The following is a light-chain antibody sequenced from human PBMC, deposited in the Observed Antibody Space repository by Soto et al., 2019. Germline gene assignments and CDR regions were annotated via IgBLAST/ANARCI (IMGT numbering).Light chain of an antibody. V-gene: IGKV3-11*01. Sequence: EIVLTQSPGTLSLSPGERATLSCRASQTVSTYLDWYQQKPGQSPRLLIFDASSRATGTPARFSGSGSGTDFTLTISSLEPEDFALYHCLQRSAWPLTFGPGTKVDIK. CDR3: LQRSAWPLT. CDR1: QTVSTY. J-gene: IGKJ3*01. CDR2: DAS.